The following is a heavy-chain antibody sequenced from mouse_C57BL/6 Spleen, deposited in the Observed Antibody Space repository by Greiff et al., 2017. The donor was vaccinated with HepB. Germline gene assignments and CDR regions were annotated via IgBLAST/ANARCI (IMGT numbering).Heavy chain of an antibody. V-gene: IGHV2-5*01. J-gene: IGHJ1*03. CDR1: GFSLTSYG. D-gene: IGHD1-1*01. CDR2: IWRGGST. Sequence: QVQLKQSGPGLVQPSQCLSITCTVSGFSLTSYGVHWVRQSPGKGLEWLGVIWRGGSTDYNAAFMSRQIITKDNSKSQVFFKMNSLQDDETAIYYCAKNGGYGSSSSYWYFDVWGKGTTVTVSS. CDR3: AKNGGYGSSSSYWYFDV.